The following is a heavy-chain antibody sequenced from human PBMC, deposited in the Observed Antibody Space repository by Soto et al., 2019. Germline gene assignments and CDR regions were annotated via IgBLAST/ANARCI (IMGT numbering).Heavy chain of an antibody. CDR2: INGDNGNT. Sequence: ASVKVSCKASGNTVPNYAIHWVRQAPGQRLEWMGWINGDNGNTNYAQHFQGRVTLTRDTSTSTAYMELRSLRSEDTAVYYCARDGVDIVATIPKIGTNYYYYGMDVWGQGTTVTISS. V-gene: IGHV1-3*01. D-gene: IGHD5-12*01. CDR3: ARDGVDIVATIPKIGTNYYYYGMDV. CDR1: GNTVPNYA. J-gene: IGHJ6*02.